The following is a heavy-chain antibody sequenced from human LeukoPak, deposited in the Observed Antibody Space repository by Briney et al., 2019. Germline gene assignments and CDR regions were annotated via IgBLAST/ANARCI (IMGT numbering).Heavy chain of an antibody. CDR1: GGTFSSYA. V-gene: IGHV1-69*04. Sequence: GASVKVSCKASGGTFSSYAISWVRQAPGQGLEWMGRIIPILGIANYAQKFQGRVTITADKSTSTAYMELSSLRSEDTAVYYCARTYGGNSRENWFDPGGQGTLVTVSS. J-gene: IGHJ5*02. CDR2: IIPILGIA. D-gene: IGHD4-23*01. CDR3: ARTYGGNSRENWFDP.